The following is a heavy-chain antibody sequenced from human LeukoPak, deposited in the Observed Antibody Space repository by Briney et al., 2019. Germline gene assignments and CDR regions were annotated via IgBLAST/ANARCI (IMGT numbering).Heavy chain of an antibody. V-gene: IGHV6-1*01. D-gene: IGHD3-9*01. CDR2: TYYRSKWYN. CDR3: ARGFTELYDILTGYYNADLAYYFDY. J-gene: IGHJ4*02. CDR1: GDSVSSNSAA. Sequence: SQTLSLTCAISGDSVSSNSAAWNWIRQSPSRGLEWLGRTYYRSKWYNDYAVSVKSRITINPDTSKNQFSLQLNSVTPEDTAVYYCARGFTELYDILTGYYNADLAYYFDYWGQGTLVTVSS.